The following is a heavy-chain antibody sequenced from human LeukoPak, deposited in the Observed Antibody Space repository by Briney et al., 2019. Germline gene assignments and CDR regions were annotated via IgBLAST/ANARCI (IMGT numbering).Heavy chain of an antibody. V-gene: IGHV4-61*01. J-gene: IGHJ4*02. CDR3: ASLSRSYYNYFDY. D-gene: IGHD1-26*01. CDR2: IYYSGST. Sequence: SETLSLTCTVSGGSISSDSYYWSWIRQPPGKGLEWIGYIYYSGSTNYNPSLKSRVTISVDTSKNQFSLKLTSVTAADTAVYYCASLSRSYYNYFDYWGQGTLVTVSS. CDR1: GGSISSDSYY.